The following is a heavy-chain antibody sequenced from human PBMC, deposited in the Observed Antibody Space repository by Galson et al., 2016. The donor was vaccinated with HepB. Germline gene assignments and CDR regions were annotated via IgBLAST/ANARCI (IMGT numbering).Heavy chain of an antibody. CDR2: ITSSSDTM. CDR1: GFIFSVYN. V-gene: IGHV3-48*02. CDR3: ARDDYFRLGY. Sequence: SLRLSCAASGFIFSVYNMNWARQAPGKGLEWIAWITSSSDTMYYADSVKGRITISRDNAKNSLYLEMNSLRDADTAVYYCARDDYFRLGYWGQGTLVTVSS. J-gene: IGHJ4*02. D-gene: IGHD3-16*01.